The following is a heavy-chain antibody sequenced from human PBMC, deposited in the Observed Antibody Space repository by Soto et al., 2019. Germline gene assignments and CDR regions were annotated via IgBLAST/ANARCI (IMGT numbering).Heavy chain of an antibody. V-gene: IGHV4-31*02. J-gene: IGHJ4*02. CDR2: IHFRGTT. CDR1: GGSVTSHTYY. Sequence: SETLSLTCFVSGGSVTSHTYYWSWIRQHPGRGLEWIGNIHFRGTTYYSPSLEGRVTMSVDTSKNQFSLRLTSVTAADTAVYFCAAYDFGDFYFDYWGKVALVTVSS. CDR3: AAYDFGDFYFDY. D-gene: IGHD4-17*01.